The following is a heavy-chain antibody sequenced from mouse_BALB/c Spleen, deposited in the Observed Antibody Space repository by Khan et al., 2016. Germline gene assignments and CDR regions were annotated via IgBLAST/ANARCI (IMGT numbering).Heavy chain of an antibody. CDR2: ISYSGST. V-gene: IGHV3-2*02. Sequence: EVQLQESGPGLVKPSQSLSLTCTVTGYSITSDYAWNWIRQFPGNKLEWMGYISYSGSTSYNPSLKSRISITRDTSKNQFFLQLNSVTTEDTATXSCARELGRAYWGQGTLVTVSA. J-gene: IGHJ3*01. CDR1: GYSITSDYA. D-gene: IGHD4-1*01. CDR3: ARELGRAY.